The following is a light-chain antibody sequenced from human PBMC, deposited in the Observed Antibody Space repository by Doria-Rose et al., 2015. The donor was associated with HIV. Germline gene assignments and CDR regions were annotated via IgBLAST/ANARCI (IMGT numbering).Light chain of an antibody. V-gene: IGKV3-20*01. CDR3: HQYGTSWT. Sequence: EIVLTQSPGTLSLSPGERATLSCRASQSFSSTYLAWYQQKPGQAPSLLIYDGSTRATGIPDRFSASGPGTDFTLTINRLEPEDLALYYCHQYGTSWTFGQGTKVEI. J-gene: IGKJ1*01. CDR2: DGS. CDR1: QSFSSTY.